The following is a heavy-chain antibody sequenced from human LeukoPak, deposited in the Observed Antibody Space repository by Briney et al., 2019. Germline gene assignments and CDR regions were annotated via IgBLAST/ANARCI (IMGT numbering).Heavy chain of an antibody. CDR3: ARESTMIVVFGARPHWFDP. CDR2: INTNTGNP. D-gene: IGHD3-22*01. V-gene: IGHV7-4-1*02. Sequence: ASVKVSCKASGYTFTSYAMNWVRQAPGQGLEWMGWINTNTGNPTYAQGFTGRFVFSLDTSVSTAYLQISSLKAEDTAVYYCARESTMIVVFGARPHWFDPWGQGTLVTVSS. CDR1: GYTFTSYA. J-gene: IGHJ5*02.